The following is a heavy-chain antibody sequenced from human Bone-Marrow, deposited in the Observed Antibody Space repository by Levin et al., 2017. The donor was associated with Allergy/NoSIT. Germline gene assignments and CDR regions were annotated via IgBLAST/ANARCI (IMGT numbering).Heavy chain of an antibody. CDR2: IYHSGST. Sequence: SETLSLTCAVSGGSISSSNWWSWVRQPPGKGLEWIGEIYHSGSTNYNPSLKSRVTISVDKPKNQFSLKLSSVTAAETAVYYCAGGAGNGSSWYVNEVVRESKPTAKNWFDPWGQGTLVTVSS. CDR3: AGGAGNGSSWYVNEVVRESKPTAKNWFDP. CDR1: GGSISSSNW. V-gene: IGHV4-4*02. D-gene: IGHD6-13*01. J-gene: IGHJ5*02.